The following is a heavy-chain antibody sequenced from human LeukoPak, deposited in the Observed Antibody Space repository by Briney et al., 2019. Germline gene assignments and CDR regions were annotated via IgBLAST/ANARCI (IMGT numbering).Heavy chain of an antibody. CDR1: GYSFTSYW. J-gene: IGHJ4*02. V-gene: IGHV5-51*01. CDR2: IYPGDSDT. Sequence: KVSCKGFGYSFTSYWIGWVRQMPGKGLEWMGIIYPGDSDTRYSPSFQGQVTISADKSISTAYLQWSSLEASDTAMYYCARRPYDFWNLYYFDYWGQGTLVTVSS. CDR3: ARRPYDFWNLYYFDY. D-gene: IGHD3-3*01.